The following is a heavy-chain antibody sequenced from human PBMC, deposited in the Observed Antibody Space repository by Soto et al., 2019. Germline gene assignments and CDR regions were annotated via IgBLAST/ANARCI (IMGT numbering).Heavy chain of an antibody. V-gene: IGHV4-4*03. CDR3: ARLVYDTRLNYLYLDS. J-gene: IGHJ4*02. D-gene: IGHD3-22*01. Sequence: QVLLHESGPGLVKPPGTLSLTCTVSGVSISRGDWWSWVRQAPGKELQWIGEIHHSAGTSSHPSLRSRVSLSVDTSINQFSLNLKSVTAADTGVYYCARLVYDTRLNYLYLDSWGQGLLVTLSS. CDR1: GVSISRGDW. CDR2: IHHSAGT.